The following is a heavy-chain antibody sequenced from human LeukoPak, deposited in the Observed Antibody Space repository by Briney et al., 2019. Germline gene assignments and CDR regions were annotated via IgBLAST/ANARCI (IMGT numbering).Heavy chain of an antibody. Sequence: ASVKVSCKASGYTFSGYYMNWVRQAPGQGPEWMGWINANSGGTNYAQKFQGRVTMTRDTSISTAYMELNRLTSDDTAVYYCARAGKIMITMVRGALASRDAFDIWGQGTMVTVSS. J-gene: IGHJ3*02. CDR1: GYTFSGYY. CDR3: ARAGKIMITMVRGALASRDAFDI. V-gene: IGHV1-2*02. D-gene: IGHD3-10*01. CDR2: INANSGGT.